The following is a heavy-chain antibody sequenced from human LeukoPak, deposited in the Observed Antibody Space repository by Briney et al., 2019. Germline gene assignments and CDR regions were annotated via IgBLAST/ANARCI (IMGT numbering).Heavy chain of an antibody. CDR2: IYTSGSA. Sequence: PSETLSLTCTVSGGSISSGSYNWSWIRQPAGKGLEWIGRIYTSGSANYNPSLKSRVTISVDTSKNQFSLKLSSVTAADTAVYYCASIPSLEYYFDYWGQGTLVTVSS. CDR1: GGSISSGSYN. D-gene: IGHD2-2*02. J-gene: IGHJ4*02. V-gene: IGHV4-61*02. CDR3: ASIPSLEYYFDY.